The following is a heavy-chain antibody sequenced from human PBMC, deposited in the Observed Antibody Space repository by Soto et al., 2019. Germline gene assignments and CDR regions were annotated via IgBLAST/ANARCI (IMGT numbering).Heavy chain of an antibody. Sequence: AAAKVSCKAPCYTFTSYGIRWLRHSRGRWREWMGWISAYNGNTNYAQKLQGRVTMTTDTSTSTAYMELRSLRSDDTAVYYCARDHGGIVVVVAATPDCFEYWGQGTLVTVSS. V-gene: IGHV1-18*01. CDR2: ISAYNGNT. J-gene: IGHJ4*02. CDR1: CYTFTSYG. CDR3: ARDHGGIVVVVAATPDCFEY. D-gene: IGHD2-15*01.